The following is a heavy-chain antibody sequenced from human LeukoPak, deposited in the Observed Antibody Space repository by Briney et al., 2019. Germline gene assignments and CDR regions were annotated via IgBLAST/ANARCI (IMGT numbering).Heavy chain of an antibody. CDR3: VRGGALYYDFWD. V-gene: IGHV1-2*02. J-gene: IGHJ4*02. CDR2: INPNSGDT. D-gene: IGHD3-3*01. CDR1: GYTFTGYF. Sequence: ASVKVSCKASGYTFTGYFMHWVRQAPGQGLEWMGWINPNSGDTNYAQKFQGRVTMTRDTSITTAYMELSRLRSDATAMYYCVRGGALYYDFWDWGQGTLVTVSS.